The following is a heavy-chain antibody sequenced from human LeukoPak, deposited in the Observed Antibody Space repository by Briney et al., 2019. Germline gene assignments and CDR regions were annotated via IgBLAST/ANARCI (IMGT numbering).Heavy chain of an antibody. J-gene: IGHJ4*02. D-gene: IGHD3-22*01. Sequence: ASVKVSCKASGYTFTSYDINWVRQATGQGLEWMGWMNPNSGNTGYAQKFQGRVTMTRNTSISTAYVELSSLRSEDTAVYYCARGRPYYYDSSGYYFNWGQGTLVTVSS. CDR3: ARGRPYYYDSSGYYFN. CDR2: MNPNSGNT. CDR1: GYTFTSYD. V-gene: IGHV1-8*01.